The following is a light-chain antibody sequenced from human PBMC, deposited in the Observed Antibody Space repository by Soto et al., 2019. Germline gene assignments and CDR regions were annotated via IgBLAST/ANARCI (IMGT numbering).Light chain of an antibody. V-gene: IGKV3-15*01. CDR2: GAS. Sequence: EIVMTQSPATLSLSPGERATLSCRASQSVSSRLAWYQQKPGQAPRLLIYGASTRANDVSARFSGSESGADFTLTISSLQSEDFAVYYCQQYDNWPLTFGGGTKVEIK. J-gene: IGKJ4*01. CDR1: QSVSSR. CDR3: QQYDNWPLT.